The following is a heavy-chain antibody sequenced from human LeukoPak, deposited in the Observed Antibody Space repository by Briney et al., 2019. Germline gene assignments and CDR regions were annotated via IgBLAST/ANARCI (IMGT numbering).Heavy chain of an antibody. CDR3: ARQGTYYYGSGSYNWFDP. Sequence: GESLKISCKGSGYSFTDYWIGWVRQVPGKGLEWMGIIYPGDSDTIYSPSFQGQVTISADRSISTAYPQWSSLAASDTAMYYCARQGTYYYGSGSYNWFDPWGQGTLVTVSS. V-gene: IGHV5-51*01. J-gene: IGHJ5*02. CDR2: IYPGDSDT. D-gene: IGHD3-10*01. CDR1: GYSFTDYW.